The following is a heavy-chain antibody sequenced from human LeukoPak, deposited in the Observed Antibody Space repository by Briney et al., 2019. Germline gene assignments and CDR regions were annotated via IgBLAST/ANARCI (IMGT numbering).Heavy chain of an antibody. CDR3: ARVRGGYCSGGSCYSAFDI. Sequence: GGSLRLSCAASGFTFSNYWMSWVRQAPGKGLEWVAHINQDGSEKYYVDSVKGRFTISRDNAQNSLYLQMNSLRAEDTAVYYCARVRGGYCSGGSCYSAFDIWGQGTMVTVSS. J-gene: IGHJ3*02. CDR2: INQDGSEK. CDR1: GFTFSNYW. D-gene: IGHD2-15*01. V-gene: IGHV3-7*04.